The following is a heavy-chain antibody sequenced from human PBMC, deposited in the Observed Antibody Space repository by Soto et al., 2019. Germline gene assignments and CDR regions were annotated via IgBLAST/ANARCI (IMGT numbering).Heavy chain of an antibody. J-gene: IGHJ5*02. CDR2: IYYSGST. Sequence: SETLSLTCTVSGGSISSYYWSWIRQPPGKGLEWIGYIYYSGSTNYNPSLKSRVTISVDTSKNQFSLKLSSVTAADTAVYYCARDGASPVVAATHDHWFDPWGQGNLVTVSS. D-gene: IGHD2-15*01. CDR1: GGSISSYY. V-gene: IGHV4-59*01. CDR3: ARDGASPVVAATHDHWFDP.